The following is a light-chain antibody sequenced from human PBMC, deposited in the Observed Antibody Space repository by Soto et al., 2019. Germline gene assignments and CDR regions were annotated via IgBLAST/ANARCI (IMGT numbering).Light chain of an antibody. J-gene: IGKJ1*01. CDR3: QQYATSPWT. Sequence: EIVLTQSPGTLSLSPGERATLSCRASQSVSSSHLVWYQQKPGQATTLLIYGASTRATGIPDRFSGSGSGTDFTLTVSRLEPEDFAVYYCQQYATSPWTFGQGTKVEI. CDR2: GAS. V-gene: IGKV3-20*01. CDR1: QSVSSSH.